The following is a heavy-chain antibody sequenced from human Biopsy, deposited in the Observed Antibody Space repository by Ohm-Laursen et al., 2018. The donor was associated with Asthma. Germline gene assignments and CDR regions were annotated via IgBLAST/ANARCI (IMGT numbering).Heavy chain of an antibody. CDR1: GGSMSSSSYY. J-gene: IGHJ4*02. V-gene: IGHV4-39*01. Sequence: SDTLSLTCSVSGGSMSSSSYYWGWIRQPPEKGLEWMGSISYTGSAYHNPSLKSRVTISVDTSKNHFSLKLSSVTAADTAVYYCARHWDWGSFFDYWGQGTPVTVSS. CDR2: ISYTGSA. D-gene: IGHD7-27*01. CDR3: ARHWDWGSFFDY.